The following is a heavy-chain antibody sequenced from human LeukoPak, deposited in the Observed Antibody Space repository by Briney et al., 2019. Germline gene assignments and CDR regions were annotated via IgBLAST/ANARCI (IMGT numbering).Heavy chain of an antibody. CDR3: ARASVGGDAFDI. CDR2: INHSGST. D-gene: IGHD3-16*01. CDR1: GGSFSGYY. J-gene: IGHJ3*02. Sequence: SETLSLTCAVYGGSFSGYYWRWIRQPPGKGLEWIGEINHSGSTNYNPSLKSRVTISVGTSKNQFSLKLSSVTAADTAVYYCARASVGGDAFDIWGQGTMVTVSS. V-gene: IGHV4-34*01.